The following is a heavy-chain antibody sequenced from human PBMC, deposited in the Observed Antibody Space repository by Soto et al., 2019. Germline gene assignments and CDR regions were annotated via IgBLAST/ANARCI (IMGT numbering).Heavy chain of an antibody. D-gene: IGHD2-21*01. Sequence: QVHLVESGGGVVQPGRSLRLSCAASGFTFRNYGMHWVRQAPGKGLEWVAVIWYDSSNQYYADSVRGRFTISRHNSKKILYLQMRNLRAEDTAVYFCARGYNCGADLCQGDRLDSWGQGALVSVSS. CDR3: ARGYNCGADLCQGDRLDS. CDR1: GFTFRNYG. V-gene: IGHV3-33*01. CDR2: IWYDSSNQ. J-gene: IGHJ4*02.